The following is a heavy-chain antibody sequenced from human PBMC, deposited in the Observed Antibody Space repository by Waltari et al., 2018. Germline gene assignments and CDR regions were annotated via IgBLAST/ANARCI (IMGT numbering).Heavy chain of an antibody. V-gene: IGHV1-69*08. J-gene: IGHJ6*02. CDR3: ASLDPIGAAAGKHYYYYGMDV. D-gene: IGHD6-13*01. CDR1: GGTFSSYA. CDR2: MTPIFGTA. Sequence: QVQLVQSGAEVKKPGSSVKVSCKASGGTFSSYAISWVRQAPGQGLEWMGRMTPIFGTANYAQKCQGRVTITADKSTSTAYMELSSLRSEDTAVYYCASLDPIGAAAGKHYYYYGMDVWGQGTTVTVSS.